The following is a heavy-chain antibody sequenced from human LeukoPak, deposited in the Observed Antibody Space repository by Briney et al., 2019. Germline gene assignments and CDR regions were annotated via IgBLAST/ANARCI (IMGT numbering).Heavy chain of an antibody. Sequence: PGRSLRLSCAASGFTFSSYAMHWVRQAPGKGLEWVAVISYDGSNKYYADSVKGRFTISRDDSKNTLYLQMNSLRAEDTAVYYCARDLSAAVKVGYWGQGTLVTVSS. D-gene: IGHD1-26*01. CDR1: GFTFSSYA. CDR2: ISYDGSNK. CDR3: ARDLSAAVKVGY. J-gene: IGHJ4*02. V-gene: IGHV3-30-3*01.